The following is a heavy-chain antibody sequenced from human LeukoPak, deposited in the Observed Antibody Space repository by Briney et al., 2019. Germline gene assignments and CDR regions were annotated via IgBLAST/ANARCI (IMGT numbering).Heavy chain of an antibody. Sequence: PGGSLRLSCEASGFTFDTYAYHWVRQAPGKGLEWVSIISFDGSLQYYIDSVKGRFTISREISTNTVYLQMNSLRPEDTAVYYCARGHLRIAALIDYWGQGTLVTVSS. CDR3: ARGHLRIAALIDY. J-gene: IGHJ4*02. CDR1: GFTFDTYA. D-gene: IGHD6-6*01. CDR2: ISFDGSLQ. V-gene: IGHV3-30*04.